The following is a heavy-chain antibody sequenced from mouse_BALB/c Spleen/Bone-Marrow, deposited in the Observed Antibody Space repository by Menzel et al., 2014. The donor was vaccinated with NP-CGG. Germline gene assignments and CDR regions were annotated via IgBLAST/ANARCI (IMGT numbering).Heavy chain of an antibody. D-gene: IGHD4-1*01. J-gene: IGHJ1*01. CDR1: GYSITSGYY. V-gene: IGHV3-6*02. CDR2: ISYDGSN. Sequence: EVKLQESGPGLVKPSQSLSLTCSVTGYSITSGYYWHWIRQFPGNKLAWMGYISYDGSNNYNPSLKNRISITRDTSKNQFFLKLNSVTTEDTATYYCARGGTGRVYFDVWGAGTTVTVSS. CDR3: ARGGTGRVYFDV.